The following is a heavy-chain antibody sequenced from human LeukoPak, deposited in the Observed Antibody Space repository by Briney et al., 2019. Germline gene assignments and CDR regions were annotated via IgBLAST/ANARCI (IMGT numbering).Heavy chain of an antibody. D-gene: IGHD1-7*01. CDR2: ISSSSVYI. CDR3: ARDWWTGSTDYFDC. CDR1: GFTFSTYT. Sequence: GGSLRLSCAASGFTFSTYTMNWVRQAPGKGLEWVSSISSSSVYIYYADSVRGRFTISRDDARNSLYLQMSSLRADDTAIYYCARDWWTGSTDYFDCWGQGTLVTVSS. J-gene: IGHJ4*02. V-gene: IGHV3-21*01.